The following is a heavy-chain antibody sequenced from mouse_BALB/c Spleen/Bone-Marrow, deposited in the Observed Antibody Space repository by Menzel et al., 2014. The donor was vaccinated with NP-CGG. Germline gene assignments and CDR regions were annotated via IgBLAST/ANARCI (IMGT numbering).Heavy chain of an antibody. CDR3: TRSTMITYFDY. D-gene: IGHD2-4*01. CDR1: GYTFTGYY. CDR2: INPSNGGT. Sequence: QVQLQQPGAELVKPGASVKLSCKASGYTFTGYYMYWVKQRPGQGLEWIGEINPSNGGTNFNEKFKSKATPTVDKSSSRAYMQLSSLTSEDSAVYYCTRSTMITYFDYWGQGTTLTVSS. J-gene: IGHJ2*01. V-gene: IGHV1S81*02.